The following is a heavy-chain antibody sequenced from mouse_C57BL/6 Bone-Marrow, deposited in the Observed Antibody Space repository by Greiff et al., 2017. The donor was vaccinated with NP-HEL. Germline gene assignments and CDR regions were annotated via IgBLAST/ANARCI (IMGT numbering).Heavy chain of an antibody. CDR2: IDPSDSYT. Sequence: QVHVKQPGAELVRPGTSVKLSCKASGYTFTSYWMHWVKQRPGQGLEWIGVIDPSDSYTNYNQKFKGKATLTVDTSSSTAYMQLSSLTSEDSAVYYCARLKPYYKYFDVWGTGTTVTVSS. CDR3: ARLKPYYKYFDV. CDR1: GYTFTSYW. D-gene: IGHD2-12*01. J-gene: IGHJ1*03. V-gene: IGHV1-59*01.